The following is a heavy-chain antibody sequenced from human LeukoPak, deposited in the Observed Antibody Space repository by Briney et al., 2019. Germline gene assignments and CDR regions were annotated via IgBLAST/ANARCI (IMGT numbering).Heavy chain of an antibody. CDR2: ISYDGSNK. J-gene: IGHJ4*02. CDR3: AKDLSISSPKSPFDY. V-gene: IGHV3-30*18. CDR1: GFTFSSYG. Sequence: PGGSLRLSCAASGFTFSSYGMHWVRQAPGKGLEWVAVISYDGSNKYYADSVKGRFTISRDNSKNTLYLQMSSLRAEDTAVYYCAKDLSISSPKSPFDYWGQGTLVTVSS.